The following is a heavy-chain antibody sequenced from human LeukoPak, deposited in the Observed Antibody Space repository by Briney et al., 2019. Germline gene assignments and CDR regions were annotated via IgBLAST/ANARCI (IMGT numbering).Heavy chain of an antibody. D-gene: IGHD6-19*01. CDR2: ISSSSSTI. V-gene: IGHV3-48*04. CDR1: GFTFSSYS. Sequence: GGSLRLSCAASGFTFSSYSMNWVRQAPGKGLEWVSYISSSSSTIYYADSVKGRFTISRDNAKNSLHLQMNSLRAEDTVVYYCARAYSSGWYPFDYWGQGTLVTVSS. CDR3: ARAYSSGWYPFDY. J-gene: IGHJ4*02.